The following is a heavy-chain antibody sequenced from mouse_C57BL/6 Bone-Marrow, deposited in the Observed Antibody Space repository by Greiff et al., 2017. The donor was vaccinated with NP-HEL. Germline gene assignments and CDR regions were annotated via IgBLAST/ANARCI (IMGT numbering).Heavy chain of an antibody. D-gene: IGHD1-1*01. J-gene: IGHJ3*01. V-gene: IGHV5-12*01. CDR3: ARQGYGSSFAY. CDR1: GFTFSDYY. Sequence: DVKLVESGGGLVQPGGSLKLSCAASGFTFSDYYMYWVRQTPEKRLEWVAYISNGGGSTYYPDTVKGRFTISRDNAKNTLYLQMSRLKSEDTAMYYCARQGYGSSFAYWGQGTLVTVSA. CDR2: ISNGGGST.